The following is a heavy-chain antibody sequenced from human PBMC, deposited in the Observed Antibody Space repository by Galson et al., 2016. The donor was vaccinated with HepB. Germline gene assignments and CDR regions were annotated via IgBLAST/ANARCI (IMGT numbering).Heavy chain of an antibody. D-gene: IGHD2-8*01. CDR1: QLPLTNAW. CDR3: TTDNGRLAFDV. J-gene: IGHJ3*01. V-gene: IGHV3-15*01. Sequence: SLRLSCAVSQLPLTNAWMSWVRQAPGKGLEWVGRIKNKVDGGTIYYAATVRGRFTISIDDSKNTLHLQMNSLKTEATAVYYCTTDNGRLAFDVWGPGTKVTVSS. CDR2: IKNKVDGGTI.